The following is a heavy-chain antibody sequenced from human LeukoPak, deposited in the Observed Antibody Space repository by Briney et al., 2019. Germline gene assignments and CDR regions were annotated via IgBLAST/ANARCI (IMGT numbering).Heavy chain of an antibody. CDR2: MNPNSGNT. J-gene: IGHJ4*02. CDR1: GYTFTSYD. CDR3: ARGHYYDSSGYSIDY. D-gene: IGHD3-22*01. Sequence: ASVKVSCKASGYTFTSYDINWVRQATGQGLEWMGWMNPNSGNTGYAQKFQGRVTMTRNMFISTVHMELSSLRSEDTAVYYCARGHYYDSSGYSIDYWGQGTLVTVSS. V-gene: IGHV1-8*01.